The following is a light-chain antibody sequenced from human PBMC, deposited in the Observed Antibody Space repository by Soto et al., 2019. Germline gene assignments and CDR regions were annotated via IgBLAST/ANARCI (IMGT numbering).Light chain of an antibody. J-gene: IGLJ3*02. CDR2: EVT. V-gene: IGLV2-14*01. CDR3: SSYTTSDTWV. CDR1: ISDIGAYNH. Sequence: LTQPSSVSGSPGQSFTISCTGTISDIGAYNHVSWYQQYPGKAPTLMIYEVTNRPSGVSSRFSGYKSGNTASLTISGLQAEDEGDYYCSSYTTSDTWVFGGGTEVTV.